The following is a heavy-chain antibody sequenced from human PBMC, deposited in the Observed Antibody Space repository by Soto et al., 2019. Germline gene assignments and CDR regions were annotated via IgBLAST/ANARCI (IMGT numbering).Heavy chain of an antibody. Sequence: SETLSLTCAVYGGSFNGYYWSWIRQPPGKGLEWIGEINHSGSTNYNPSLKGRVTVSVDTSKNQFSLKLSSVTAADTAVYYCARDQTDENWFDPWGQGTLVTVSS. J-gene: IGHJ5*02. CDR3: ARDQTDENWFDP. CDR1: GGSFNGYY. V-gene: IGHV4-34*01. CDR2: INHSGST.